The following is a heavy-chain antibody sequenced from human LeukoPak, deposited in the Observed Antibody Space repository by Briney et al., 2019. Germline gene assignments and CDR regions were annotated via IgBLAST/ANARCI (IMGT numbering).Heavy chain of an antibody. CDR3: AKSRGYSYGPKDY. J-gene: IGHJ4*02. V-gene: IGHV3-23*01. CDR2: ISGSGGST. Sequence: GGSLRLSCAASGFTFSSYAMIWVRQAPGKGLEWVSAISGSGGSTYYADSVKGRFTISRDNSKNILYLQMNSLRAEDTAVYYCAKSRGYSYGPKDYWGQGTLVTVSS. D-gene: IGHD5-18*01. CDR1: GFTFSSYA.